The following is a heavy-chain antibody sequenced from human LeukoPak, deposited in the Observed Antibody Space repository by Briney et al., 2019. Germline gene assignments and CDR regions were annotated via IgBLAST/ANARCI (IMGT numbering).Heavy chain of an antibody. D-gene: IGHD3-3*01. J-gene: IGHJ6*03. V-gene: IGHV1-2*02. CDR1: GYTFTRYY. CDR2: INPNSGGT. Sequence: ASVKVSCKASGYTFTRYYMHWVPQAPGQRLECMGWINPNSGGTDYAQKFQGRVTMTRDTSINTVYMELSSLRSEDTAVYYCARAPRSASYMDVWGKGTTVTISS. CDR3: ARAPRSASYMDV.